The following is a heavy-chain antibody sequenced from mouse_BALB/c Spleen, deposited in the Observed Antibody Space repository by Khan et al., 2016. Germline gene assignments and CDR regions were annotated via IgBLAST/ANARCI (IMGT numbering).Heavy chain of an antibody. CDR1: GFNIKDTY. J-gene: IGHJ4*01. V-gene: IGHV14-3*02. D-gene: IGHD2-4*01. CDR3: ARGGLRRGCAMGY. Sequence: VQLKQSGAELVKPGASVKLSCTASGFNIKDTYMHWVKQRPEQGLEWIGRIDPANGNTKYDPKFQGKATITEDTSSNTAYLQLSSRTSEDTAVYYCARGGLRRGCAMGYWGQGTSVTVSS. CDR2: IDPANGNT.